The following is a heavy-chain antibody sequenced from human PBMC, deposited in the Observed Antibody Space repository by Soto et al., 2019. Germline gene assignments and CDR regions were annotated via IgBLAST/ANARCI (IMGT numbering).Heavy chain of an antibody. Sequence: SSETLSLTCTVSGGSISSYYWSWIRQPPGKGLEWIGYIYYSGSSNYNPSLKSRVTISVDTSKNQFSLKLSSVTAADTAVYYCARAPDYGDYDYYFDYWGQGTLVTVSS. CDR2: IYYSGSS. D-gene: IGHD4-17*01. J-gene: IGHJ4*02. CDR3: ARAPDYGDYDYYFDY. V-gene: IGHV4-59*01. CDR1: GGSISSYY.